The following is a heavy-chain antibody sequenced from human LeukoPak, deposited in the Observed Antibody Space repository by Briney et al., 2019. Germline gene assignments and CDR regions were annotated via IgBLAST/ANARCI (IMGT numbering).Heavy chain of an antibody. D-gene: IGHD4-17*01. V-gene: IGHV3-21*01. J-gene: IGHJ4*02. CDR2: ISSSSSYI. Sequence: GGSLRLSCAASGFTFSSYSMNWVRQAPGKGLEWVSSISSSSSYIYYADSVKGRFTISRDNAKNSLYLQMNSLRAEDTAVYYCARAYGDYVKYYFDYWGQGTLVTVSS. CDR3: ARAYGDYVKYYFDY. CDR1: GFTFSSYS.